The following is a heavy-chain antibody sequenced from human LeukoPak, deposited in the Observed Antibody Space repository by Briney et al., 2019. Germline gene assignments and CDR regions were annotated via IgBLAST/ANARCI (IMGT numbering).Heavy chain of an antibody. J-gene: IGHJ6*03. CDR2: ISYDGSNK. Sequence: GGSLRLSCAASGFTFSSYAMHWVRQAPGKGLEWVAVISYDGSNKYYADSVKGRFTISRDNSKNTLYLQMNSLRAEDTAVYYCASNSDNYYYYYMDVWGKGTTVTVSS. CDR3: ASNSDNYYYYYMDV. V-gene: IGHV3-30*04. D-gene: IGHD3-10*01. CDR1: GFTFSSYA.